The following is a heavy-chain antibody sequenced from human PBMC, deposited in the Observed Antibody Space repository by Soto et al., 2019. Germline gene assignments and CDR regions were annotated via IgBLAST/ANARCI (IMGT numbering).Heavy chain of an antibody. J-gene: IGHJ6*02. CDR3: ARMGVFGSGSYYNFPYYYYGMDV. D-gene: IGHD3-10*01. CDR1: GYTFTSYY. CDR2: MNPNSGNT. Sequence: ASVKVSCKASGYTFTSYYINWVRQATGQGLEWMGWMNPNSGNTGYAQKFQGRVTMTRNTSISTAYMELSSLRSEDTAVYYCARMGVFGSGSYYNFPYYYYGMDVWGQGTTVTVSS. V-gene: IGHV1-8*01.